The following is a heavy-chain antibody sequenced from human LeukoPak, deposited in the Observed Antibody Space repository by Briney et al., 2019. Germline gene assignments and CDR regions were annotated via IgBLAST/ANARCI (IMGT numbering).Heavy chain of an antibody. V-gene: IGHV3-72*01. CDR1: GFTFSDHY. Sequence: PGGSLRLSCAASGFTFSDHYMDWVRQAPGKGLEWVGRTRNKANSYTTEYAASVKGRFTISRDDSKNTLYLQMNSLKSEDTAVYYCPTIRGYTSSWSFDYWGQGALVTVSS. CDR3: PTIRGYTSSWSFDY. D-gene: IGHD6-13*01. CDR2: TRNKANSYTT. J-gene: IGHJ4*02.